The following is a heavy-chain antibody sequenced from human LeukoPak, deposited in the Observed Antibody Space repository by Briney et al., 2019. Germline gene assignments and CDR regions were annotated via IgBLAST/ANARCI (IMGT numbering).Heavy chain of an antibody. D-gene: IGHD2-21*01. V-gene: IGHV3-30*02. CDR2: IRYDGSNK. J-gene: IGHJ4*02. CDR1: GFTFSSYG. CDR3: AKGGQAYCGGDCFIFDY. Sequence: PGGSLRLSCAASGFTFSSYGMHWVRQAPGKGLEWVAFIRYDGSNKYYADSVKGRFTISRDNSKNTLYLQMNSLRAEDTAVYYCAKGGQAYCGGDCFIFDYWGQGTLVTASS.